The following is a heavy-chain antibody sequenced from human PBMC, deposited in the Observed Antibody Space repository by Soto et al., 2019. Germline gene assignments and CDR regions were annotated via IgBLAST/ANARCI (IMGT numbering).Heavy chain of an antibody. D-gene: IGHD3-10*01. V-gene: IGHV4-30-4*01. Sequence: PSETLSLTCTVSGGSISSGDYYWTWIRQPPGKGLEWIGYIYYSGSTYYNPSLKSRVTISVDTSKNQFSLKLSSVTAADTAVYYCARAGGARSFDPWGQGTLVTVSS. CDR2: IYYSGST. J-gene: IGHJ5*02. CDR1: GGSISSGDYY. CDR3: ARAGGARSFDP.